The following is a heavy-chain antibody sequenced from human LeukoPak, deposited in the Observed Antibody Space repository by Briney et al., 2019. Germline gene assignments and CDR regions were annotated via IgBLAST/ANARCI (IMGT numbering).Heavy chain of an antibody. CDR3: ARGGYSSSWYISRDY. CDR2: IKEDGSEK. J-gene: IGHJ4*02. D-gene: IGHD6-13*01. CDR1: AFTFSSYW. Sequence: PGGSLRLSCAASAFTFSSYWMTWVRQAPGKGLEWAANIKEDGSEKYYVDYVKGRFTISRDNAKNSLYLQMNSLRAEDTAVYYCARGGYSSSWYISRDYWGQGTLVTVSS. V-gene: IGHV3-7*01.